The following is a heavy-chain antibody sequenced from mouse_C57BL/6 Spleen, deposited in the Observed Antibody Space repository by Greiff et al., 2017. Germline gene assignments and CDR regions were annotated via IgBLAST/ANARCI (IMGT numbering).Heavy chain of an antibody. Sequence: EVKLMESEGGLVQPGSSMKLSCTASGFTFSDYYMAWVRQVPEKGLEWVANINYDGSSTYYLDSLKSRFIISRDNAKNILYLQMSSLKSEDTATYYCARDHSYYGYFDVWGTGTTVTVSS. CDR1: GFTFSDYY. J-gene: IGHJ1*03. CDR2: INYDGSST. V-gene: IGHV5-16*01. CDR3: ARDHSYYGYFDV. D-gene: IGHD2-12*01.